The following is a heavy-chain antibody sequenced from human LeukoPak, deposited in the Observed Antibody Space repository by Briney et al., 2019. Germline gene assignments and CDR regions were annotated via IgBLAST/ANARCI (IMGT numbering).Heavy chain of an antibody. V-gene: IGHV4-34*01. CDR2: INHSGST. J-gene: IGHJ4*02. CDR1: GGSFSGYY. D-gene: IGHD6-13*01. Sequence: SETLSLTCAVYGGSFSGYYWSWIRQPPGKGLEWIGEINHSGSTNYNPSLKSRVTISVDTSKNQFSLKLSSVTAADTAVYYCARVPGKQQLASDYWGQGTLVTVSS. CDR3: ARVPGKQQLASDY.